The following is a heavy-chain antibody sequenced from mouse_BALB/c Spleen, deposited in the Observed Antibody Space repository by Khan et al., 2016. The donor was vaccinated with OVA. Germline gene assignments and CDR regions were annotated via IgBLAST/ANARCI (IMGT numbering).Heavy chain of an antibody. CDR2: TNPENDGI. Sequence: VQLQQSGPDLVKPGASVKMSCKASGYTFTNYVMHWVKQKPGQGLEWIGYTNPENDGIRNNEKFKGKATLTSDKSSSTAYMELSSLTSEDSAVYYCAREASNGDFSLAYWGQGTLVTVSA. CDR1: GYTFTNYV. J-gene: IGHJ3*01. D-gene: IGHD4-1*01. V-gene: IGHV1S136*01. CDR3: AREASNGDFSLAY.